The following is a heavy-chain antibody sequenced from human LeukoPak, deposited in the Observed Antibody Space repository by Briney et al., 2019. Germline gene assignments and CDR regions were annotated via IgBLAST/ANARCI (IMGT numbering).Heavy chain of an antibody. CDR2: ISWNSGSI. CDR1: GFTFDDYA. CDR3: AKNFDHSVVAGRNWFDP. J-gene: IGHJ5*02. V-gene: IGHV3-9*01. Sequence: HTGRSLRLSCAVSGFTFDDYAMHWVRQTPGKGLEWVSGISWNSGSIGYADSVKGRFTISRDNAKNSLYLQMNSLRAEDTALYYCAKNFDHSVVAGRNWFDPWGQGTLVTVSS. D-gene: IGHD6-19*01.